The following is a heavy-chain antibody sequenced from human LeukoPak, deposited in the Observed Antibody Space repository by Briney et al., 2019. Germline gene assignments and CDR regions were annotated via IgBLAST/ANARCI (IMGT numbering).Heavy chain of an antibody. Sequence: GGSLRLSCAASGFTFSSYWMNWVRQAPGKGLEWVSYISYSGSTTSYADSVKGRFTISRDNAKNSLYLQMNSLRAEDTAVYYCARAGPPAFDPWGQGTLVTVSS. CDR1: GFTFSSYW. CDR2: ISYSGSTT. CDR3: ARAGPPAFDP. V-gene: IGHV3-48*04. J-gene: IGHJ5*02.